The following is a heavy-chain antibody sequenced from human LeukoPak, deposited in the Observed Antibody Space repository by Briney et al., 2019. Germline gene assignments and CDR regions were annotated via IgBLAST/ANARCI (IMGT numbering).Heavy chain of an antibody. CDR2: INHSGST. CDR3: ARGIVVVVAATPNSNWFDP. Sequence: SETLSLTCAVYGGSFSGYYWSWIRQPPGKGLEWIGEINHSGSTNYNPSLKSRVTVSVDTSKNQFSLKLSSVTAADTAVYYCARGIVVVVAATPNSNWFDPWGQGTLVTVSS. J-gene: IGHJ5*02. CDR1: GGSFSGYY. D-gene: IGHD2-15*01. V-gene: IGHV4-34*01.